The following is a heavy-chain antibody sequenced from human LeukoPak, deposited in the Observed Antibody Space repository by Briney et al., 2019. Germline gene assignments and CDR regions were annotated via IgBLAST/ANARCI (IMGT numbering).Heavy chain of an antibody. D-gene: IGHD6-13*01. Sequence: ASVKVSCKASGYTFTGYYMHWVRQPPGQGLEWMGWINPNSGGTNYAQKFQGRVTMTRDTSISTAYMELSRLRSDDTAVYYCARDWGYSSSWYYFDYWGQGTLVTVSS. V-gene: IGHV1-2*02. J-gene: IGHJ4*02. CDR1: GYTFTGYY. CDR3: ARDWGYSSSWYYFDY. CDR2: INPNSGGT.